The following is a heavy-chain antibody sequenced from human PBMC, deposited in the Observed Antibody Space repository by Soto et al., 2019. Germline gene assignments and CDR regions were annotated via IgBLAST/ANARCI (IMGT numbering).Heavy chain of an antibody. CDR2: IYYSGST. CDR3: AIRGGSYYYFDY. J-gene: IGHJ4*02. CDR1: GGSISSYY. V-gene: IGHV4-59*01. D-gene: IGHD1-26*01. Sequence: SETLSLTCTVSGGSISSYYWSWIRQPPGKGLEWIGYIYYSGSTNYNPSLKSRVTISVDTSKNQFSLKLSSVTAADTAVYYCAIRGGSYYYFDYWGQGTLVTVSS.